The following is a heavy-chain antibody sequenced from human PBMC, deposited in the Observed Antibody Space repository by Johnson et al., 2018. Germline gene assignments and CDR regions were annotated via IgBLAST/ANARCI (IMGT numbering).Heavy chain of an antibody. CDR2: IYYRGST. Sequence: QVQLQESGPGLVKXSETLSLXYTVSGGSISSYYWRRIRQSPGKGLEWIGYIYYRGSTNNNPSLKSRVPISVDTSKNPFSLKLSSGTAADTAVYYCARMYYYDSSGYYYDAFDIWGQGTMVTVSS. CDR3: ARMYYYDSSGYYYDAFDI. J-gene: IGHJ3*02. V-gene: IGHV4-59*01. CDR1: GGSISSYY. D-gene: IGHD3-22*01.